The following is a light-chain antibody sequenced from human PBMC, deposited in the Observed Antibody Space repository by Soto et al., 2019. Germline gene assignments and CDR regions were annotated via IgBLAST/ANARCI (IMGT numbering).Light chain of an antibody. V-gene: IGLV4-60*02. J-gene: IGLJ2*01. CDR3: ETWDSYSVV. CDR1: SGHSSYI. CDR2: LEGSGSY. Sequence: HLVLTQSSSASASLGSSVKLTCTLSSGHSSYIIAWHQQQPGKAPRYLMKLEGSGSYNKGSGVPDRFSGSSSGADRYLTISNLQFDDEADYYCETWDSYSVVFGGGTKVTVL.